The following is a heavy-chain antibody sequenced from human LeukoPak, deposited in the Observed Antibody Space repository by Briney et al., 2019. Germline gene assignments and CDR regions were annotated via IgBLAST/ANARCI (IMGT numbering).Heavy chain of an antibody. CDR3: ARANYCSSTSCHLYGMDV. D-gene: IGHD2-2*01. CDR1: GFTFSSYW. J-gene: IGHJ6*02. Sequence: GGSLRLSCAASGFTFSSYWMSWVRQAPGKGLEWVANIKQDGSEKYYVDSVKGRFTISRDNAKNSLYLQMNSLRAEDTAVYYCARANYCSSTSCHLYGMDVWGQGTTVTVSS. CDR2: IKQDGSEK. V-gene: IGHV3-7*03.